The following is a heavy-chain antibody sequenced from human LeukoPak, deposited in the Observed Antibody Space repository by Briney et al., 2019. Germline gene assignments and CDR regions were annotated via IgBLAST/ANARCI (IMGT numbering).Heavy chain of an antibody. J-gene: IGHJ5*02. Sequence: PSETLSLTCTVSGGSISTFYWTWIRQPAGKALEWIGRINNSGSTNYNPPLRSRVSMSVARSKNQSSVTLSSVPAADTAVYFCAREGGDPRWLDPWGQGTLVTVSS. CDR1: GGSISTFY. CDR3: AREGGDPRWLDP. CDR2: INNSGST. V-gene: IGHV4-4*07. D-gene: IGHD6-25*01.